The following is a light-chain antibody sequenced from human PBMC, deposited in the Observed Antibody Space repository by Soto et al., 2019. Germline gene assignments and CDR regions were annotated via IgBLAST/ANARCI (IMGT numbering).Light chain of an antibody. J-gene: IGLJ2*01. CDR1: SSDVGSYNL. Sequence: QSALTQPASVSGSPGKSITISCTGTSSDVGSYNLVSWYQQHPGKAPKLMIYEVSKRPSGVSNRFSGSKSGNTASLTISGLQAEDEADYYCCSYAGGSTSVVFGGGTKLTVL. CDR2: EVS. V-gene: IGLV2-23*02. CDR3: CSYAGGSTSVV.